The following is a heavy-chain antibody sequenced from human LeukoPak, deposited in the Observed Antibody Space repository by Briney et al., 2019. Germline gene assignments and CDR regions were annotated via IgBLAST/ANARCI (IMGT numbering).Heavy chain of an antibody. D-gene: IGHD3-22*01. Sequence: GGSLRLSCAASEFTFSSYEMNWVRQAPGKGLEWVSYISSSGVTIYYADSVKGRFTISRDNAKNSLYLQMNSLRAEDTAVYYCARSNYYDSSGSSADYWGQGTLVTVSS. J-gene: IGHJ4*02. CDR3: ARSNYYDSSGSSADY. CDR2: ISSSGVTI. CDR1: EFTFSSYE. V-gene: IGHV3-48*03.